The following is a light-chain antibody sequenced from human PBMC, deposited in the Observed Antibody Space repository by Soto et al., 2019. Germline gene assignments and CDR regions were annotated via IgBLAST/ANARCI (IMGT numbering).Light chain of an antibody. Sequence: EIVMTQSPATLSVSPGERATLSCRASQSVSTNLAWYQQKPGQAPRLLIYGASTRATGIPARFSGSGSGTEFTLTISSLQSEDSSVHSCQQYNKWPPITFGQGTRLEIK. CDR2: GAS. V-gene: IGKV3-15*01. J-gene: IGKJ5*01. CDR3: QQYNKWPPIT. CDR1: QSVSTN.